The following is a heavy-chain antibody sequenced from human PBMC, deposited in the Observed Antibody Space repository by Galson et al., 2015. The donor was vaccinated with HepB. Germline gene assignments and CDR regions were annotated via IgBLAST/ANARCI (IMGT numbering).Heavy chain of an antibody. V-gene: IGHV3-9*01. D-gene: IGHD2-8*02. CDR3: AKDGGYCTGGVCYGGNWFDP. CDR2: ISWNSSSI. CDR1: GFTFDDYA. Sequence: SLRLSCAASGFTFDDYAMHWVRQAPGKGLEWVSGISWNSSSIGYADSVKGRFTISRDNAKNSLYLQMNSLRAEDTALYYCAKDGGYCTGGVCYGGNWFDPWVQGTLVTVSS. J-gene: IGHJ5*02.